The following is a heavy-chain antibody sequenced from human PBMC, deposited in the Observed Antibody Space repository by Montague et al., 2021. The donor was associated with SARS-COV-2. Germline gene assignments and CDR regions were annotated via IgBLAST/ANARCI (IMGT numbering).Heavy chain of an antibody. J-gene: IGHJ4*02. Sequence: SETRSLTCAVYGGSFGDDHWSWIRQPPGKGLEWIGDIKQSGSTNYNPSXXSRGTISVDTSKNQFSLKLTSVTAADTAVYFCARGHLSVSMIVVVFTSASYYFDYWGQGAQVTVSS. CDR3: ARGHLSVSMIVVVFTSASYYFDY. V-gene: IGHV4-34*01. D-gene: IGHD3-22*01. CDR1: GGSFGDDH. CDR2: IKQSGST.